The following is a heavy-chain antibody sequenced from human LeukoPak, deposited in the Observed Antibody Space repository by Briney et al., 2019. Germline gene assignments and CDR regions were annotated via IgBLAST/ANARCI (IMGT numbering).Heavy chain of an antibody. V-gene: IGHV4-59*01. CDR3: ARARGVAARGEFDY. CDR1: GGSISSYY. D-gene: IGHD2-15*01. J-gene: IGHJ4*02. CDR2: IYYSGST. Sequence: ASETLSLTCTVSGGSISSYYWSWIRQPPGKGLEWIGYIYYSGSTNYNPSLKSRVTISVDTSKNQFSLKLSSVTAADTAVYYCARARGVAARGEFDYWGQGTLVTVSS.